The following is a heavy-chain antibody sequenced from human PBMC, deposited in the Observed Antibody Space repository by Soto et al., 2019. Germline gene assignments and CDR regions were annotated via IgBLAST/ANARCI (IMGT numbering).Heavy chain of an antibody. V-gene: IGHV3-11*01. D-gene: IGHD3-10*01. CDR1: GFTFSDYY. Sequence: QVQLVESGGGLVKPGGSLRLSCAASGFTFSDYYMSWIRQAPGKGLEWVSYISSSGSTIYYADSVKGRFTISRDNAKNSLYLQLNCLRAEDTAVYYCASLYGSGSYFGYYYGMDVWGQGTTVTVSS. J-gene: IGHJ6*02. CDR3: ASLYGSGSYFGYYYGMDV. CDR2: ISSSGSTI.